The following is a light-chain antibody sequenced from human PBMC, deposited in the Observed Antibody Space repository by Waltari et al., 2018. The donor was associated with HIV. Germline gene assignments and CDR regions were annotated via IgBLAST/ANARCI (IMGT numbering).Light chain of an antibody. J-gene: IGLJ2*01. CDR1: RSNIGAGFF. CDR2: SDS. CDR3: QSYDSSLRASV. V-gene: IGLV1-40*01. Sequence: QSALTQPPSVSGAPGQRVTISCTGNRSNIGAGFFVHWYQHLPGTAPNHLVYSDSKRPAWVPDRFSGPKPGTSASLVITGLQAEDEADYYCQSYDSSLRASVFGGGTKLTVL.